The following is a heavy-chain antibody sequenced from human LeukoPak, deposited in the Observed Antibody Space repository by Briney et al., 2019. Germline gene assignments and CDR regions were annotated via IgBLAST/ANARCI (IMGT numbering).Heavy chain of an antibody. CDR2: IKQDGSEE. CDR3: ARVKELYGSGWVSYYYYMDV. D-gene: IGHD6-19*01. CDR1: GFTFSTYW. Sequence: GGSLRLSCAASGFTFSTYWMSWVRQAPGKGLEWVANIKQDGSEEYYVDSVKGRFTISRDNARNSLYLQMNSLRAEDTAVYYCARVKELYGSGWVSYYYYMDVWGKGTTVTVSS. V-gene: IGHV3-7*01. J-gene: IGHJ6*03.